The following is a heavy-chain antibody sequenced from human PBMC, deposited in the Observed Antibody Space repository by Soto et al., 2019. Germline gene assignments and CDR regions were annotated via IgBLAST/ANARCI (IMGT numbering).Heavy chain of an antibody. J-gene: IGHJ6*02. CDR3: AKVFYGGNPPPEFQYTMDV. Sequence: QVQLVESGGGMVQPGRSLRVSCGASGFTFSSYGMHWVRQAPGKGLEWVAVTSYDGSNKYYADSVKGRFTISRDNSKNTLYLQMNSLRADDTAMYYCAKVFYGGNPPPEFQYTMDVWGQGTTVTVSS. CDR2: TSYDGSNK. V-gene: IGHV3-30*18. D-gene: IGHD2-15*01. CDR1: GFTFSSYG.